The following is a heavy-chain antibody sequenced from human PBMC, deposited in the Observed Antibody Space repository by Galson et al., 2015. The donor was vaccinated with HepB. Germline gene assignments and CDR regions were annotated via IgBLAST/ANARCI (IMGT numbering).Heavy chain of an antibody. CDR3: ASVCGGERRPDRFYYYYGMDV. CDR2: IYSGGST. Sequence: SLRLSCAASGFTVSRNYMSWVRQAPGKGLEWISVIYSGGSTYYADSVKGRFTISRDNSKNTLYLQMNSLRAEDTAVYYCASVCGGERRPDRFYYYYGMDVWGQGTTVTVSS. CDR1: GFTVSRNY. V-gene: IGHV3-66*02. J-gene: IGHJ6*02. D-gene: IGHD2-21*01.